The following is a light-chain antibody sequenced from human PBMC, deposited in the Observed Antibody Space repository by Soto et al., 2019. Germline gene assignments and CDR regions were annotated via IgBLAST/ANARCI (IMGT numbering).Light chain of an antibody. CDR3: QQYYTTPYT. CDR1: QSVNSY. J-gene: IGKJ2*01. Sequence: EIVMTQSPVTVSVSPGERATLSCKASQSVNSYLAWYQQKPGQSPRLLIYTASNRATGVPARFSGSGSGTQFTLTINSLQSEDFAVYLCQQYYTTPYTFGQGTKVEIK. CDR2: TAS. V-gene: IGKV3-15*01.